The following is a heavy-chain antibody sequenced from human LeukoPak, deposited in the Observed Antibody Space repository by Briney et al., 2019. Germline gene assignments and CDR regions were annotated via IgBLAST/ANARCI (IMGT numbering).Heavy chain of an antibody. CDR1: GFTFSTYV. V-gene: IGHV3-64*04. D-gene: IGHD3-22*01. CDR2: ISGNGGST. CDR3: ARRDYYDSSGYSPLFDY. Sequence: GGSLRLSCSASGFTFSTYVMHWVRQAPGKGLEYVSAISGNGGSTYYADSVKGRFTISRDSSKNTLYLQMNNLRAEDTAVYYCARRDYYDSSGYSPLFDYWGQGTLVTVSS. J-gene: IGHJ4*02.